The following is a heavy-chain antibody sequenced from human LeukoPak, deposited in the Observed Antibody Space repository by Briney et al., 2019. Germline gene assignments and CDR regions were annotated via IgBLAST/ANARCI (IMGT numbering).Heavy chain of an antibody. CDR1: GFTFSNTW. CDR2: IQRKTDGGTT. J-gene: IGHJ4*02. CDR3: TTESSGGSDN. Sequence: SGGSLRLSCAASGFTFSNTWMSWVRQCPGKGLQSVGRIQRKTDGGTTDYAAPVKGRFTISRDDSENTLYLKMNSLKIEDTAVYYCTTESSGGSDNWGQGTLVTVCS. V-gene: IGHV3-15*01. D-gene: IGHD1-26*01.